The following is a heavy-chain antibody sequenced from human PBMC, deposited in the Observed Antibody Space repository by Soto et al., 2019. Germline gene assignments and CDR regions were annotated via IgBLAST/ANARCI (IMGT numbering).Heavy chain of an antibody. Sequence: SGPTLVNPTQTLTLTCTFSGFSLSTSGVGVGWIRQPPGKALECLALIYWDDDKRYSPSLKSRLSVTKDTSKNQVVLTMTNMDPVDTGTYYCAHRLCDSSCYWDVGFFDDWGRGTLVTVSS. V-gene: IGHV2-5*02. J-gene: IGHJ4*02. D-gene: IGHD2-15*01. CDR2: IYWDDDK. CDR1: GFSLSTSGVG. CDR3: AHRLCDSSCYWDVGFFDD.